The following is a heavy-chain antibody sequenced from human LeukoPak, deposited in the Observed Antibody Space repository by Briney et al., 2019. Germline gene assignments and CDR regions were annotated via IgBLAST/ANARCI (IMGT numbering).Heavy chain of an antibody. V-gene: IGHV1-69*13. CDR2: IIPIFGTA. CDR1: GGTFSSYA. J-gene: IGHJ4*02. D-gene: IGHD6-19*01. CDR3: ASYAPGYSSGWDHSLDY. Sequence: VKVSCKASGGTFSSYAISWVRRAPGQGLEWMGGIIPIFGTANYAQKFQGRVTITADKSTSTAYMELSSLRSEDTAVYYCASYAPGYSSGWDHSLDYWGQGTLVTVSS.